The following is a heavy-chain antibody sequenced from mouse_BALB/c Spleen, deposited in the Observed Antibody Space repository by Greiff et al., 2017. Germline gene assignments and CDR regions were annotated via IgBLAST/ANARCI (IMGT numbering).Heavy chain of an antibody. V-gene: IGHV5-6-2*01. D-gene: IGHD4-1*01. CDR1: GFTFSSYY. CDR2: INSNGGST. Sequence: EVKVVESGGGLVKLGGSLKLSCAASGFTFSSYYMSWVRQTPEKRLELVAAINSNGGSTYYPDTVKGRFTISRDNAKNTLYLQMSSLKSEDTALYYCARHGELGPWFAYWGQGTLVTVSA. CDR3: ARHGELGPWFAY. J-gene: IGHJ3*01.